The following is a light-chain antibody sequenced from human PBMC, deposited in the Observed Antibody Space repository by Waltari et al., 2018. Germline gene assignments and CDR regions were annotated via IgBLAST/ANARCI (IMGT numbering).Light chain of an antibody. CDR1: QGISIA. CDR2: DAS. Sequence: AIQLTQSPSSLSASVGDRVTITCRASQGISIALAWYQQKPGKAPKLLIYDASSLESGVPSRFSGSGSGTDFTLTISSLQPEDFATYDCQQFNNYPPGITFGQGTRLEIK. J-gene: IGKJ5*01. V-gene: IGKV1D-13*01. CDR3: QQFNNYPPGIT.